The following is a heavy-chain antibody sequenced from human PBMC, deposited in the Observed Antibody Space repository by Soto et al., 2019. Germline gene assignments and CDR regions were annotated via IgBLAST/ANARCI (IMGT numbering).Heavy chain of an antibody. V-gene: IGHV3-33*01. D-gene: IGHD2-8*01. CDR3: AREEYALDY. J-gene: IGHJ4*02. Sequence: QVQLVESGGGVVQPGRSLRLSCAASGFTFSSYGMHWVRQAPGKGLEWVAVIWYDGSNKYYADSVKGRFTISRDNSKNTLYLQVNSLRAEDTAVYYCAREEYALDYWGQGTLVTVSS. CDR1: GFTFSSYG. CDR2: IWYDGSNK.